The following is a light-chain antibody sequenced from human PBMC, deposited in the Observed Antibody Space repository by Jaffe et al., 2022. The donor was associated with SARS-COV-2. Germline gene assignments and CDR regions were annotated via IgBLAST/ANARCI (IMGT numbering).Light chain of an antibody. CDR1: QNILYSSNNKNY. V-gene: IGKV4-1*01. CDR2: WAS. Sequence: DIVMTQSPDSLAVSLGERATINCKSSQNILYSSNNKNYLAWYQQKPGQPPKLLIYWASTRESGVPDRFSGGGSGTDFALTISSLQAEDVAVYFCQQYYEIPYTFGQGTKLEIK. J-gene: IGKJ2*01. CDR3: QQYYEIPYT.